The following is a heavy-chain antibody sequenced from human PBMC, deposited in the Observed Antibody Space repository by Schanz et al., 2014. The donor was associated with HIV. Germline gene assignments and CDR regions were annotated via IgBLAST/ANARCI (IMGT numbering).Heavy chain of an antibody. Sequence: QVQLVESGGGVVQPGRSLRLSCAASGFTFSSYGMHWVRQAPGKGLEWVAVKWYDGSNKYYADSVKGRFTISRDNSKNTLYLQMNSLRAEDTAVYYCATLQGSSGWYDNDYYGMDVWGQGTAVTVSS. D-gene: IGHD6-19*01. CDR1: GFTFSSYG. CDR3: ATLQGSSGWYDNDYYGMDV. V-gene: IGHV3-33*01. J-gene: IGHJ6*02. CDR2: KWYDGSNK.